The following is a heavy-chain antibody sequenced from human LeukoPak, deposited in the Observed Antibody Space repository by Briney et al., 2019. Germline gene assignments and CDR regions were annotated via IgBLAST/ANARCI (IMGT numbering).Heavy chain of an antibody. CDR3: AKPRTTGLGWAXFDY. J-gene: IGHJ4*02. CDR2: FDGNGPNT. V-gene: IGHV3-23*01. D-gene: IGHD2-8*02. Sequence: KSGGSLRLSCAASGFTFSSFAMTWVRQAPGKGLEWVSGFDGNGPNTYYADSVKGRWTISRDNSRNTLYLEMNSLRPEDTAIYYCAKPRTTGLGWAXFDYWGQXSLVTXSS. CDR1: GFTFSSFA.